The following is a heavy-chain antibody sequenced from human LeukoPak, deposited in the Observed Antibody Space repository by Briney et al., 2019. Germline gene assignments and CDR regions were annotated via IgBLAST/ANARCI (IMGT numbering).Heavy chain of an antibody. D-gene: IGHD5-18*01. CDR1: GFTVSDNY. Sequence: GGSLRLSCAASGFTVSDNYMNWVRQAPGKGLEWVSVIYSGGGIYYADSVKGRFTISRDNSKNTVYLQMHSLRPEDTAVYYCAREGHSYGPFDYSGQGALVTVSP. V-gene: IGHV3-66*02. CDR3: AREGHSYGPFDY. J-gene: IGHJ4*02. CDR2: IYSGGGI.